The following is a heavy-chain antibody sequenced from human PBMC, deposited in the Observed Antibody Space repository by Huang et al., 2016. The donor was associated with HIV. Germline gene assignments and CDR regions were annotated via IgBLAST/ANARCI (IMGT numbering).Heavy chain of an antibody. J-gene: IGHJ4*02. D-gene: IGHD6-13*01. CDR3: ARQRSPDSSSHLY. Sequence: QVQLVQSGAEVRKPGASVRVSCKASGYTFSSYARHWVRQAPGQSLEWIGRSSVGDGRTEYLGHLQGRATITTDTSANTVYLDLSGLRSEDTAVYYCARQRSPDSSSHLYWGQGTLVTVSS. CDR2: SSVGDGRT. V-gene: IGHV1-3*01. CDR1: GYTFSSYA.